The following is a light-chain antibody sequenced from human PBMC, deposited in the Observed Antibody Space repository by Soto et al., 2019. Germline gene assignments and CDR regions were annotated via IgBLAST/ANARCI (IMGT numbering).Light chain of an antibody. CDR1: QSVARN. Sequence: EIVMTQSPVALSVSPGESAALSCRASQSVARNFAWYKRRPGQPPRVLIYGTSTRATGVPARFSGSGSGTDFTLTISSLQSEDFAVYYCQQYNKWPYTFGQGTRLEIK. V-gene: IGKV3-15*01. J-gene: IGKJ2*01. CDR2: GTS. CDR3: QQYNKWPYT.